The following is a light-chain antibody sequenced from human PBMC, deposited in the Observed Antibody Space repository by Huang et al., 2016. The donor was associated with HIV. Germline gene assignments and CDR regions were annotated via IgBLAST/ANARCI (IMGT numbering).Light chain of an antibody. J-gene: IGKJ3*01. CDR1: QSLSTN. CDR3: QQYDDWPPVT. Sequence: EVVMTQSPATLSVSPGERATLFCRASQSLSTNLAWYQQKPVQPPRPLIYGASTRATGVPARFIGRGSGTDFTLTISSLQPEDFAVYYCQQYDDWPPVTFGPGTKVDFK. CDR2: GAS. V-gene: IGKV3-15*01.